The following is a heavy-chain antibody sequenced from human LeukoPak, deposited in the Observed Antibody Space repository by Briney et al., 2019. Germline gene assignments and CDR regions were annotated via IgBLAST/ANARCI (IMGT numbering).Heavy chain of an antibody. CDR3: AREILGYCSSTSCYRGYYFDY. V-gene: IGHV3-48*01. D-gene: IGHD2-2*02. CDR1: GFTFSSYS. CDR2: ISSSSSTI. Sequence: GGSLRLSCAVSGFTFSSYSMNWVRQAPGKGLEWVSYISSSSSTIYYADSVKGRFTISRDNAKNSLYLQMNSLRAEDTAVYYCAREILGYCSSTSCYRGYYFDYWGQGTLVTVSS. J-gene: IGHJ4*02.